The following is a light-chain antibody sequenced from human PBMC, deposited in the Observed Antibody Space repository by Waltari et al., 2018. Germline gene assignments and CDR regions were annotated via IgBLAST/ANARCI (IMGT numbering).Light chain of an antibody. V-gene: IGKV3-15*01. CDR2: DAS. CDR1: QSVSSN. Sequence: RASQSVSSNLAWYQQKPGQAPRLLIYDASTRDTGIPDRFSGSGSGTEFTLTISSLQSEDFAFYYCQQYNNWPPLTFGGGTKVEIK. J-gene: IGKJ4*01. CDR3: QQYNNWPPLT.